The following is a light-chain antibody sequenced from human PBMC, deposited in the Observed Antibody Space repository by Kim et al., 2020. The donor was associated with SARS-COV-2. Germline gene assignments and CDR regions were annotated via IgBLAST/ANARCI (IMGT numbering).Light chain of an antibody. J-gene: IGKJ1*01. CDR3: QQYKSYPWT. V-gene: IGKV1-5*03. CDR2: KAS. Sequence: ACIGDRVTSTGRASRNIATWVAWYQQKPGEAPRLLIYKASNLKSGVPSRFSGSGSGTEFTLTTDSLQADDLATYYCQQYKSYPWTFGQGTKVDIK. CDR1: RNIATW.